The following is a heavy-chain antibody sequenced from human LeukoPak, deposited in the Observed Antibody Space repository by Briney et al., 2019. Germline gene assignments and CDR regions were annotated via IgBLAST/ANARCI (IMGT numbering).Heavy chain of an antibody. V-gene: IGHV4-59*01. CDR2: IYYSGST. CDR3: ARGTPYNWFDP. Sequence: YPSETLSLTCTVSGGSISSYYWSWIRQPPGKGLEWIGYIYYSGSTNCNPSLKSRVTISVDTSKNQFSLKLSSVTAADTAVYYCARGTPYNWFDPWGQGTLVTVSS. D-gene: IGHD1-1*01. J-gene: IGHJ5*02. CDR1: GGSISSYY.